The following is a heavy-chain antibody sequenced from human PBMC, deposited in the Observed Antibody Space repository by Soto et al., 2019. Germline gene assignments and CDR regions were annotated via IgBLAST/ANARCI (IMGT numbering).Heavy chain of an antibody. CDR2: IYYAGTT. CDR1: GGSLSQYY. CDR3: ARLGGYYQALDS. V-gene: IGHV4-59*08. Sequence: SLTCTVSGGSLSQYYWSWTRQSPGNTLEWIGYIYYAGTTAYNPSLKSRVTISLDTAKNQFSLKLDSVTAADTAVYYCARLGGYYQALDSWGQGTLVTVSS. D-gene: IGHD3-22*01. J-gene: IGHJ4*02.